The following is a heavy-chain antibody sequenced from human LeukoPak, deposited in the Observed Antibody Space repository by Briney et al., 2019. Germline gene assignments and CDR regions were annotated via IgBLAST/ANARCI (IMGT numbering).Heavy chain of an antibody. D-gene: IGHD3-22*01. V-gene: IGHV4-39*01. CDR3: ARRRYYDSTGYFE. Sequence: SETLSLTCAVSGDYISSSSYYWGWIRQSPGTGLEWIGDIYHSGRTYYNPSLKSRVAISIDTSKNQFSLGLRSMTAADTAVFYCARRRYYDSTGYFEWGRGTLVTVSS. CDR1: GDYISSSSYY. CDR2: IYHSGRT. J-gene: IGHJ1*01.